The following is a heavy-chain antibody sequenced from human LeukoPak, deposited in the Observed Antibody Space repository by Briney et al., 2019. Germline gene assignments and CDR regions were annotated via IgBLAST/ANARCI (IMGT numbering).Heavy chain of an antibody. Sequence: GASVKVSCKASGYTFTYNDVNWVRQATGQGLEWMGWMNPGTGDTSYAPRFQGRLAMTADTSIKTAYMELSGLTSDDTAVYYCARGRAAADWGQGTLVTVSS. CDR3: ARGRAAAD. CDR1: GYTFTYND. D-gene: IGHD2-15*01. V-gene: IGHV1-8*01. J-gene: IGHJ4*02. CDR2: MNPGTGDT.